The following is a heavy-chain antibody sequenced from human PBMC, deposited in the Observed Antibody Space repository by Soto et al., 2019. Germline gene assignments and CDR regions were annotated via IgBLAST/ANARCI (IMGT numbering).Heavy chain of an antibody. CDR3: ARLLLEPIATTGNWWFDP. CDR1: GGSISSYY. D-gene: IGHD6-13*01. CDR2: TYYSGST. Sequence: SETLSLTCTVSGGSISSYYWSWIRQPPGKGLEWIGYTYYSGSTNYNPSLKSRVTISVETSKNQFSLKLSSVTAADTAVYYCARLLLEPIATTGNWWFDPWGQGTLVTVSS. J-gene: IGHJ5*02. V-gene: IGHV4-59*08.